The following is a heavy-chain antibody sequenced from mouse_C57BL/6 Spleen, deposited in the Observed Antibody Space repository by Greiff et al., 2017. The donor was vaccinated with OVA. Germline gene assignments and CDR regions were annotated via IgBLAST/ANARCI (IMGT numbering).Heavy chain of an antibody. J-gene: IGHJ4*01. CDR3: ARNRDYDGGYAMDY. D-gene: IGHD2-4*01. V-gene: IGHV2-9-1*01. CDR2: IWTGGGT. Sequence: VQRVESGPGLVAPSQSLSITCTVSGFSLTSYAISWVRQPPGKGLEWLGVIWTGGGTNYNSALKSRLSISKDNSKSQVFLKMNSLQTDDTARYYCARNRDYDGGYAMDYWGQGTSVTVSS. CDR1: GFSLTSYA.